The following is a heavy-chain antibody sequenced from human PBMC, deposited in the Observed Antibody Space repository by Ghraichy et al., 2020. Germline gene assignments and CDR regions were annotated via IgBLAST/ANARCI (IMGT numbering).Heavy chain of an antibody. CDR1: GGSLRSYY. V-gene: IGHV4-59*01. CDR2: IYYSGST. Sequence: SETLSLTCNVYGGSLRSYYWRWIRQPPGKGLEWIGTIYYSGSTNYSPSLKSRVTMSVDTSKNQFSLKLSSVGAADTALYYCARWNYHGNNGYKRFDYWGQGTLVTVAS. D-gene: IGHD3-22*01. CDR3: ARWNYHGNNGYKRFDY. J-gene: IGHJ4*02.